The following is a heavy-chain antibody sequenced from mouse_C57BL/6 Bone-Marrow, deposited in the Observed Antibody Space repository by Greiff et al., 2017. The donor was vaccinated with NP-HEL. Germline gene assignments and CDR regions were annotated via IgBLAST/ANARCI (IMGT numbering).Heavy chain of an antibody. J-gene: IGHJ1*03. CDR1: GYTFTDYY. CDR3: ALPWDWYFDV. D-gene: IGHD4-1*01. Sequence: QVQLKQSGAELVRPGASVKLSCKASGYTFTDYYINWVKQRPGQGLEWIARIYPGSGNTYYNEKFKGKATLTAEKSSSPAYMQLSSLTSEDSAVYFCALPWDWYFDVWGTGTTVTVSA. CDR2: IYPGSGNT. V-gene: IGHV1-76*01.